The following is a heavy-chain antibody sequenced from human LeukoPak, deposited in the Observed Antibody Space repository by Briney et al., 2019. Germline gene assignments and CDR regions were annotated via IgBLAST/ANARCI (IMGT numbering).Heavy chain of an antibody. D-gene: IGHD6-19*01. CDR1: GFTVSSNY. CDR2: IYSGGST. J-gene: IGHJ4*02. Sequence: GGSLRLSRAASGFTVSSNYMSWVRQAPGKGLEWVSVIYSGGSTYYADSVKGRFTISRDNSKNTLYLQMNSLRAEDTAVYYCARGGASGWVDYWGQGTLVTVSS. CDR3: ARGGASGWVDY. V-gene: IGHV3-53*01.